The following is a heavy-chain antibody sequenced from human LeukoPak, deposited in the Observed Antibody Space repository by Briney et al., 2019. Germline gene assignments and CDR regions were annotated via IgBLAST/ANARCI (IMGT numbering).Heavy chain of an antibody. CDR1: GFTLSSYT. Sequence: GGSLRLSCAASGFTLSSYTMNWVRQAPGKGLEWLSYIGTGGRFTCYADSAKGRFTISRDNAKTSLYLQMSSLRDEDTAVYYCVRDHQYYFDYWGQGTLVTVSS. V-gene: IGHV3-21*05. J-gene: IGHJ4*02. CDR2: IGTGGRFT. CDR3: VRDHQYYFDY. D-gene: IGHD2-2*01.